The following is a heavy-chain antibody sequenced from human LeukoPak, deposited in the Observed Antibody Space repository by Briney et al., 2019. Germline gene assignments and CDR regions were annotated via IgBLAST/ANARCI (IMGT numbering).Heavy chain of an antibody. CDR2: MNPNSGNT. J-gene: IGHJ5*02. Sequence: ASVKVSCKASGYTFTSYDINRVRQATGQGLEWMGWMNPNSGNTGYAQKFQGRVTMTRNTSISTAYMELSSLRSEDTAVYYCAIPYCGGDCYSPHNWFDPWGQGTLVTVSS. CDR1: GYTFTSYD. V-gene: IGHV1-8*01. D-gene: IGHD2-21*02. CDR3: AIPYCGGDCYSPHNWFDP.